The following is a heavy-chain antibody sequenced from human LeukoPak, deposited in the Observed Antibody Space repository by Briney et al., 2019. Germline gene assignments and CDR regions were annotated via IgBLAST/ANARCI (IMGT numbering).Heavy chain of an antibody. CDR3: ARGLVGGLDV. J-gene: IGHJ6*02. CDR1: GFTFRSYD. CDR2: IRNDGNNK. Sequence: GGSLRLSCAASGFTFRSYDMHSVRQAPGKGLEWVASIRNDGNNKHYADFVRGRFTISRDNSRDTLYLQMNSLRVEDAAVYYCARGLVGGLDVWGQGTTVTVPS. V-gene: IGHV3-30*02. D-gene: IGHD2-15*01.